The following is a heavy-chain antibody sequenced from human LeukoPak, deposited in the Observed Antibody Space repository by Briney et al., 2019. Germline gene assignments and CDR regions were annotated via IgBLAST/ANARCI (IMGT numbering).Heavy chain of an antibody. D-gene: IGHD3-3*02. Sequence: GGSLRLSCAASGFSFSRYWMSWVCQAPGKGLEWVANIKQDGGGRYYVDSVKGRFTISRDNAKNSLYLQMNSLRAEDTAVYYCARDPIASDYWGQGTLVTVSS. CDR1: GFSFSRYW. CDR3: ARDPIASDY. J-gene: IGHJ4*02. CDR2: IKQDGGGR. V-gene: IGHV3-7*03.